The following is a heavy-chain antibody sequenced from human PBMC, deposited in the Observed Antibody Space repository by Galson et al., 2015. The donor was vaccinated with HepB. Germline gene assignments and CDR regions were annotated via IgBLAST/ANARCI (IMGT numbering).Heavy chain of an antibody. Sequence: SVKVSCKASGYTFTGYYMHWVRQAPGQGLEWMGWINPNSGGTNYAQKFQGRVTMTRDTSISTAYMELSRLRSDDTAVYYCARPSLEAVADPDTRIERPYYYYYMDVWGKGTTVTVSS. CDR1: GYTFTGYY. CDR2: INPNSGGT. J-gene: IGHJ6*03. V-gene: IGHV1-2*02. D-gene: IGHD6-19*01. CDR3: ARPSLEAVADPDTRIERPYYYYYMDV.